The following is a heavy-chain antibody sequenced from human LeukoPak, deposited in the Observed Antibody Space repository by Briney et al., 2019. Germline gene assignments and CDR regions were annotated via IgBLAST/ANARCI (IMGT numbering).Heavy chain of an antibody. CDR1: GFTFSSYA. CDR2: IRSKAYGGTT. CDR3: TTDGSGEDY. V-gene: IGHV3-49*04. J-gene: IGHJ4*02. D-gene: IGHD6-19*01. Sequence: GGSLRLSCAASGFTFSSYAMSWVRQAPGKGLEWVGFIRSKAYGGTTEYAASVKGRFTISRDDSKSIAYLQMNSLKTEDTAVYYCTTDGSGEDYWGQGTLVTVSS.